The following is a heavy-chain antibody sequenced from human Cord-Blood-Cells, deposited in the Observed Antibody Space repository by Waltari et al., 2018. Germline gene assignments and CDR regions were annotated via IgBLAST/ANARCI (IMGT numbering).Heavy chain of an antibody. CDR3: ARDYYGSGSDAFDI. Sequence: QVQLQESGPGLVKPSETLSLTCTVSGYTTSSGYSPGSVTQPPGKGLEWIGSIYHSGSTYYNPSLKSRVTISVDTSKNQFSLKLSSVTAADTAVYYCARDYYGSGSDAFDIWGQGTMVTVSS. CDR2: IYHSGST. CDR1: GYTTSSGYS. D-gene: IGHD3-10*01. V-gene: IGHV4-38-2*02. J-gene: IGHJ3*02.